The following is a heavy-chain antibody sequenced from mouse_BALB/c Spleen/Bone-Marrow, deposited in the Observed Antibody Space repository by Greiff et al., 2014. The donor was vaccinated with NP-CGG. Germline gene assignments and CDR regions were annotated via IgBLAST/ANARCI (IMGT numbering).Heavy chain of an antibody. CDR2: ISDGGGYT. Sequence: EVQLQESGGGLVKPGGSLKLSCAASGFTFSDYYMYWVRPTPEKRLGWVATISDGGGYTYYPDSVWGRFTISRDNAKNNLYLQMSSLKSEDTAMYYCARSGERYGAMDYWGQGTSVTVFS. CDR1: GFTFSDYY. CDR3: ARSGERYGAMDY. D-gene: IGHD2-10*02. V-gene: IGHV5-4*02. J-gene: IGHJ4*01.